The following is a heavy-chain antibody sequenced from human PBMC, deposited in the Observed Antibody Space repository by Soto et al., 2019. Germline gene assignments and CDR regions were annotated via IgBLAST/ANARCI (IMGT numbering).Heavy chain of an antibody. CDR1: GYIFSNYG. Sequence: QIQLVQSGAEVKKPGASVKVSCQGSGYIFSNYGITWLRQAPGQGLEWLGWISPNNGKTHYAQKVQGRVTMTADSSTNIAYIELRSLRGDDTAVYFCARDGNWHYQHWGQGTRVTVSS. V-gene: IGHV1-18*04. CDR3: ARDGNWHYQH. D-gene: IGHD3-3*02. CDR2: ISPNNGKT. J-gene: IGHJ4*02.